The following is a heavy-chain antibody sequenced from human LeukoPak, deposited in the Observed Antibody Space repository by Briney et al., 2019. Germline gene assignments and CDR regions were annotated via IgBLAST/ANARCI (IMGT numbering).Heavy chain of an antibody. CDR1: GFTFSSYS. V-gene: IGHV3-21*01. CDR2: ISSSSSYI. J-gene: IGHJ5*02. D-gene: IGHD3-10*01. Sequence: GGSLRLSCAASGFTFSSYSMNWVRQAPGKGLEWVSSISSSSSYIYYVDSVKGRFTISRDNAKNSLYLQMNSLRAEDTAVYYCARDSLWFGELGWFDPWGQGTLVTVSS. CDR3: ARDSLWFGELGWFDP.